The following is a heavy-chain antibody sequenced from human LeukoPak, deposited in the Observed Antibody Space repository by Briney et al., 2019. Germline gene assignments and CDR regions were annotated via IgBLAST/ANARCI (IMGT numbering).Heavy chain of an antibody. CDR3: AKGIYSSGWSYFDY. CDR2: ISGTGGNT. D-gene: IGHD6-19*01. J-gene: IGHJ4*01. CDR1: GFTFSSYG. V-gene: IGHV3-23*01. Sequence: GGSLRLSCAASGFTFSSYGMTWVRQAPGKGLEWVSSISGTGGNTYYADSVKGRFTISRDNSKNTLNLQMNSLRAEDTAVYYCAKGIYSSGWSYFDYWGHGTLVTVSS.